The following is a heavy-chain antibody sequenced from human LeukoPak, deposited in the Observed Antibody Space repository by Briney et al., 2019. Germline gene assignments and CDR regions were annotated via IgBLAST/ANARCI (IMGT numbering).Heavy chain of an antibody. D-gene: IGHD2-2*02. CDR3: ARDSRYCSSTSCYTDAFDI. Sequence: HRASVKVSCKASGYTFTSYGISWVRQAPGQGLEWMGWISAYNGNTNYAQKIQGRVTMTTDTSTSTAYMELRSLRSDDTAVYYCARDSRYCSSTSCYTDAFDIWGQGTMVTVSS. V-gene: IGHV1-18*01. J-gene: IGHJ3*02. CDR2: ISAYNGNT. CDR1: GYTFTSYG.